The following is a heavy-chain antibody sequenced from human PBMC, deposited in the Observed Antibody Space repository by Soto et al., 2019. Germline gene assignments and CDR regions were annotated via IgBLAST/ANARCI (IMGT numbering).Heavy chain of an antibody. V-gene: IGHV3-23*01. J-gene: IGHJ6*02. D-gene: IGHD3-22*01. CDR2: ISGSGGST. CDR1: GFTFSSYA. Sequence: GGSLRLSCAASGFTFSSYAMSWVRQSPGKGLEWVSAISGSGGSTYYADSVKGRFTISRDNSKNTLYLQMNSLRAEDTAVYYCAKASTYYYDSSGYPREGYYYYGMDVWGQGTTVTVSS. CDR3: AKASTYYYDSSGYPREGYYYYGMDV.